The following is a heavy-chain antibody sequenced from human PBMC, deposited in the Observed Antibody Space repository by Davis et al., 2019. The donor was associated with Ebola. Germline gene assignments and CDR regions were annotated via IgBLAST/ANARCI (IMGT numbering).Heavy chain of an antibody. CDR3: AREDSSSSFNYYDGMDV. D-gene: IGHD6-6*01. Sequence: LSLTCAVSGDSISSSNWWSWVRHAPGKGLEGVAVISYDGSNKYYADSVKGRFTISRDNSKNTLYLQMNSLRAEDTAVYYCAREDSSSSFNYYDGMDVWGQGTTVTVSS. CDR2: ISYDGSNK. CDR1: GDSISSSNW. J-gene: IGHJ6*02. V-gene: IGHV3-30-3*01.